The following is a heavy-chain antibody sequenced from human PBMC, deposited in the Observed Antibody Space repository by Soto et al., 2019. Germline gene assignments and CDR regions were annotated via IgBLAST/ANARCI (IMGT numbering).Heavy chain of an antibody. V-gene: IGHV4-30-4*01. CDR1: GGSISSGDYY. Sequence: PSETLSLTCTVSGGSISSGDYYWSWIRQPPGKGLEWIGYILDNGRTYYNPSLESRLTISVDTSKNQFSLKLSSVTAADTAVYHCARADFDNWFDPWGQGTLVTVS. CDR3: ARADFDNWFDP. J-gene: IGHJ5*02. CDR2: ILDNGRT. D-gene: IGHD3-3*01.